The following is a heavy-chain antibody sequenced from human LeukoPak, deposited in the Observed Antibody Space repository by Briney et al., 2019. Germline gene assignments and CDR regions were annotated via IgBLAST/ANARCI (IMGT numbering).Heavy chain of an antibody. CDR3: ARGLIMAVAGRGEFHY. V-gene: IGHV4-59*01. CDR2: IYYSGST. CDR1: GGSISSYH. Sequence: SETLSLTCTVSGGSISSYHWSWIRQPPGKGLVWIGYIYYSGSTNYNPSLKSRVTISVDTSKNQSSLKLSSVTAADTAVYYCARGLIMAVAGRGEFHYWGQGTLVTVSS. D-gene: IGHD6-13*01. J-gene: IGHJ4*02.